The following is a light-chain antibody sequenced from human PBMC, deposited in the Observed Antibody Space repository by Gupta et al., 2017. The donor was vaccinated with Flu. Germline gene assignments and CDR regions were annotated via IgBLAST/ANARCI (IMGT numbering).Light chain of an antibody. Sequence: GGKIMGSESVRWCQERRGQAPVFVVSVYNSRPSGVPVRFSGSNFGNTANLTISRLEAEDEADYFCQVWQGDSDQYVFGSGTKVTVL. V-gene: IGLV3-21*02. CDR3: QVWQGDSDQYV. CDR2: VYN. J-gene: IGLJ1*01. CDR1: IMGSES.